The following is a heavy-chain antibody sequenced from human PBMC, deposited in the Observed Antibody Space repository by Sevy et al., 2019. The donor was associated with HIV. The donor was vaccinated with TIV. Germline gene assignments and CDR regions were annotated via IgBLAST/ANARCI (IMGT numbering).Heavy chain of an antibody. J-gene: IGHJ4*02. CDR2: IYYSGST. CDR3: ARTPVIMIMSGGVIALRQFDF. Sequence: SETLSLTCTVSGGSISGYYWSWIRQPPGKGLEWIGYIYYSGSTNYNPSLKNRVTMSVDTSKNQFSLKMSSVTAADTAVYYCARTPVIMIMSGGVIALRQFDFWGQGTLVTVSS. CDR1: GGSISGYY. V-gene: IGHV4-59*01. D-gene: IGHD3-16*02.